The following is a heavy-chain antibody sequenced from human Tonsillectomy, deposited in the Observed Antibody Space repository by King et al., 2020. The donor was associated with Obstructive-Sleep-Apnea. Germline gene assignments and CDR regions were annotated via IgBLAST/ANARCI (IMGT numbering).Heavy chain of an antibody. V-gene: IGHV4-4*02. J-gene: IGHJ5*02. CDR2: IYHSGST. CDR3: ARVARMIDPFDP. Sequence: VQLQESGPGLVKPSGTLSLTCAVSGGSISSSNWCSWVRQPPGKGLEWFGEIYHSGSTNYNPSLKSRVTISVVKSKKQFSLKLSSVTAADTAVYYCARVARMIDPFDPWGQGTLVTVSS. D-gene: IGHD3-22*01. CDR1: GGSISSSNW.